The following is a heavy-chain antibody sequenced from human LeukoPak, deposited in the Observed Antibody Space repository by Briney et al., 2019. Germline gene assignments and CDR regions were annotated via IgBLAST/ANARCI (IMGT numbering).Heavy chain of an antibody. CDR3: ARDWGYSGYDRGFDP. V-gene: IGHV1-3*01. Sequence: ASVKVSCKASGDTFTRYAMHWVRQAPGQRLEWMGWINAGNGNTKYSQKFQGRVTITRDTSASTAYMKLSSLRSEGTAVYYCARDWGYSGYDRGFDPWGQGTLVTVSS. CDR1: GDTFTRYA. D-gene: IGHD5-12*01. CDR2: INAGNGNT. J-gene: IGHJ5*02.